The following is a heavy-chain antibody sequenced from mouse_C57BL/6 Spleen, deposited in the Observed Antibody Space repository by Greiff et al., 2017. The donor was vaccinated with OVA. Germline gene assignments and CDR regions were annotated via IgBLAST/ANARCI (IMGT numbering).Heavy chain of an antibody. J-gene: IGHJ1*03. D-gene: IGHD2-3*01. V-gene: IGHV3-6*01. Sequence: EVKLQESGPGLVKPSQSLSLTCSVTGYSITSGYYWNWIRQFPGNKLEWMGYVSYDGSNNYNPSLKNRISITRDTSKNQFFLKLNSVTTEGTATYDSAREGWLLRVWYFEVWGTETTVTVSS. CDR1: GYSITSGYY. CDR2: VSYDGSN. CDR3: AREGWLLRVWYFEV.